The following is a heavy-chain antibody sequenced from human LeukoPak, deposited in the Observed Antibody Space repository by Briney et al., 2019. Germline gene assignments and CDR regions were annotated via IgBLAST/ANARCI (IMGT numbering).Heavy chain of an antibody. Sequence: SVKVSCKASGGTFSSYAISWVRQAPGQGLEWMGGIIRIFSTTNYAQKFQGRVAISADESTSTAYMELSSLRSEDTAVYYCASGYCSTTSCYVNPYFDYWGQGTLVTVSS. J-gene: IGHJ4*02. CDR2: IIRIFSTT. CDR1: GGTFSSYA. V-gene: IGHV1-69*13. CDR3: ASGYCSTTSCYVNPYFDY. D-gene: IGHD2-2*03.